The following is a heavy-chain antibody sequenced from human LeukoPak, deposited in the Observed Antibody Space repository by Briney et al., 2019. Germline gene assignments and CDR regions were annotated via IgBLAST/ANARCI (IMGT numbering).Heavy chain of an antibody. J-gene: IGHJ4*01. D-gene: IGHD3-22*01. CDR1: GGSFSDYY. CDR3: ARVQDFETRGYYLGY. CDR2: INHSGST. Sequence: ASQTLSLTCAVYGGSFSDYYWNWIRQSPGKGLEWIGEINHSGSTNYNPSLKSRVTMSVDTFKNQFSLTLSSVTAADTAVYYCARVQDFETRGYYLGYWGHGTLVTVSS. V-gene: IGHV4-34*01.